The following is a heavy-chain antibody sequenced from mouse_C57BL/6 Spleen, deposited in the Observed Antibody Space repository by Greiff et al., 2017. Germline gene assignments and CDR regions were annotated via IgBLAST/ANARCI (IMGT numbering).Heavy chain of an antibody. CDR2: IHPNSGST. V-gene: IGHV1-64*01. CDR3: GRSDLGDWYFDV. Sequence: QVQLQQPGAELVKPGASVKLSCKASGYTFTSYWMHWVKQRPGQGLEWIGMIHPNSGSTNYNEKFKSKATLTVDKSSSTAYMQLSSRTSDDSAVYYCGRSDLGDWYFDVWGTGTTVTVSS. J-gene: IGHJ1*03. CDR1: GYTFTSYW.